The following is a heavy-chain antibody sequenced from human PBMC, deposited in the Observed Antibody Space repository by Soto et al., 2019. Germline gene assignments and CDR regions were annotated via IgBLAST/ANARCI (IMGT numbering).Heavy chain of an antibody. V-gene: IGHV4-4*02. CDR2: IYHSGST. Sequence: QVQLQESGPGLVKPSGTLSLTCAVSGGSISSSNWWSWVRQPPGKRLEWIGEIYHSGSTNYNPSLKSRVTISVDKSKNQFSLRLGSVTAAATAVYYCASSMVRGPNGDFDLWGRGALVTVSS. CDR3: ASSMVRGPNGDFDL. CDR1: GGSISSSNW. J-gene: IGHJ2*01. D-gene: IGHD3-10*01.